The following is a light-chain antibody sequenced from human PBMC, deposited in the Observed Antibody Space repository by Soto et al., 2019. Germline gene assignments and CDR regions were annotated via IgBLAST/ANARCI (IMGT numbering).Light chain of an antibody. CDR1: QSVSGK. CDR2: DAS. CDR3: QQYNNWPRT. Sequence: EVLMTQSPATLSVSPGERATLSCRASQSVSGKLAWYQQKPGQAPRLLIYDASTRATGIPARFSGSGSGTEFTLTISSLQSEDFAVYYCQQYNNWPRTFGQGTKVEIK. J-gene: IGKJ1*01. V-gene: IGKV3-15*01.